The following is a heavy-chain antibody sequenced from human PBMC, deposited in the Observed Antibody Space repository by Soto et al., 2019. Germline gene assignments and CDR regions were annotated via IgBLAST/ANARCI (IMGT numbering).Heavy chain of an antibody. V-gene: IGHV5-51*01. J-gene: IGHJ6*02. CDR2: IYPGDSDT. CDR1: GYSFTSYW. Sequence: PGESLKISCKCSGYSFTSYWIGWVRQMPGKGLEWMGIIYPGDSDTRYSPSFQGQVTISADKSISTAYLQWSSLKASDTAMYYCARLEMGATEYYYYGMDVWGQGTTVTVSS. D-gene: IGHD1-26*01. CDR3: ARLEMGATEYYYYGMDV.